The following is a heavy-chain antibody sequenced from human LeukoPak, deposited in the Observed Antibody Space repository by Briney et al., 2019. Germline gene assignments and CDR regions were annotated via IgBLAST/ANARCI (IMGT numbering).Heavy chain of an antibody. D-gene: IGHD3-9*01. CDR2: ISAYNGNT. Sequence: GASVKVSCKASGYTFTSYGISWVRQAPGQGLEWMGWISAYNGNTNYAQKLQGRVTMTTDTSTSTAYMELRSLRSDDTAVYYCARDRLLRYRGGFDPWGQGTLVIVSS. V-gene: IGHV1-18*01. CDR1: GYTFTSYG. CDR3: ARDRLLRYRGGFDP. J-gene: IGHJ5*02.